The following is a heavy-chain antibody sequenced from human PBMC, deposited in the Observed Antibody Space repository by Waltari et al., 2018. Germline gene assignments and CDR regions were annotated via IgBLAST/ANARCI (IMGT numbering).Heavy chain of an antibody. J-gene: IGHJ3*02. D-gene: IGHD6-13*01. CDR2: MNPNSGNT. Sequence: QVQLVQSGAEVKKPGASVKVSCKASGYTFTSYDINWVRQATGQGLEWMGGMNPNSGNTGYAQKFQGRVTITRNTSISTAYRELSSLRSEDTAVYYCARDTDSSSWPNDAFDIWGQGTMVTVSS. V-gene: IGHV1-8*03. CDR1: GYTFTSYD. CDR3: ARDTDSSSWPNDAFDI.